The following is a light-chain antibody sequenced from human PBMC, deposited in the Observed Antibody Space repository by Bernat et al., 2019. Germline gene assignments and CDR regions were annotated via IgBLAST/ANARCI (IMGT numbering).Light chain of an antibody. CDR3: ASWDSSLKGYV. CDR2: STN. J-gene: IGLJ1*01. V-gene: IGLV1-44*01. CDR1: SSNIGSDT. Sequence: QSVLTQPPSVSATPGQRVTISCSGSSSNIGSDTVNWYHQVPGTAPKLLIYSTNRRPSGVPDRFSGSKSGTSASLAISGLQSEEEGDYYCASWDSSLKGYVFGTGTNVTVL.